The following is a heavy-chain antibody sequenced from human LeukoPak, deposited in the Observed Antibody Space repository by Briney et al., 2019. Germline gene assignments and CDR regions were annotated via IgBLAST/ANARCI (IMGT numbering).Heavy chain of an antibody. CDR3: ARWRISGSYYFDY. J-gene: IGHJ4*02. Sequence: SETLSLTCAVYGGSFSGYYGSWIRQPPGKGLEWIGEINHSGSTNYNPSLKSRVTISVDTSKNQFSLKLSSVTAADTAVYYCARWRISGSYYFDYWGQGTLVTVSS. CDR2: INHSGST. D-gene: IGHD1-26*01. V-gene: IGHV4-34*01. CDR1: GGSFSGYY.